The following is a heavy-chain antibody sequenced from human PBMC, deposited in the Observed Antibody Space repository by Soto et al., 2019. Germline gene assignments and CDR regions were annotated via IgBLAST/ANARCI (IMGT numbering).Heavy chain of an antibody. D-gene: IGHD3-9*01. J-gene: IGHJ5*02. CDR1: GFTFSSYA. CDR2: ISGSGGST. CDR3: AKAKFRGDKNWFDP. V-gene: IGHV3-23*01. Sequence: GGSLRLSCAASGFTFSSYAMSWVRQAPGKGLEWVSAISGSGGSTYYADSVKGRFTISRDNSKNTPYLQMNSLRAEDTAVYYCAKAKFRGDKNWFDPWGQGTLVTVSS.